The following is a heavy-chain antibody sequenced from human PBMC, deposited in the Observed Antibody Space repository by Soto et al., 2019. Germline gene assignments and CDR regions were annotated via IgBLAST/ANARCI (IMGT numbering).Heavy chain of an antibody. V-gene: IGHV3-33*01. CDR1: GFTFSSYG. D-gene: IGHD6-13*01. CDR3: ARDSCIAAACYFDY. CDR2: IWYDGSNK. Sequence: QVQLVESGGGVVQPGRSLRLSCAASGFTFSSYGMHWVRQAPGKGLEWAAVIWYDGSNKYYADSVKGRFTISRDNSKNTLYLQMNSLRAEDTAVYYCARDSCIAAACYFDYWGQGTLVTVSS. J-gene: IGHJ4*02.